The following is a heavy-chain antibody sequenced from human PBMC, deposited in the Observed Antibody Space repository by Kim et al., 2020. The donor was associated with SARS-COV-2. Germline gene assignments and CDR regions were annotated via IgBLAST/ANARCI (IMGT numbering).Heavy chain of an antibody. Sequence: TYYTDAVMGRFTISRDNSRNTLYLHMNSLGAEDTAIYYCAKTSSTFKFPTWGQGTLVTVSS. J-gene: IGHJ1*01. CDR3: AKTSSTFKFPT. CDR2: T. V-gene: IGHV3-23*01. D-gene: IGHD2-21*01.